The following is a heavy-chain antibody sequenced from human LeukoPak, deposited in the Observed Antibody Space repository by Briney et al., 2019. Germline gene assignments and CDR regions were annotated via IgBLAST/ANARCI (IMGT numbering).Heavy chain of an antibody. Sequence: GASVKVSCKASGYTFTGYYMHWVRQAPGQGLEWMGWINPNSGGTNYAQKFQGRVTMTRDTSISTAYMELSRLRSDDTAVYYCARVVSSSLGNWFDPWGQGTLVTVSS. CDR3: ARVVSSSLGNWFDP. CDR2: INPNSGGT. V-gene: IGHV1-2*02. CDR1: GYTFTGYY. J-gene: IGHJ5*02. D-gene: IGHD6-13*01.